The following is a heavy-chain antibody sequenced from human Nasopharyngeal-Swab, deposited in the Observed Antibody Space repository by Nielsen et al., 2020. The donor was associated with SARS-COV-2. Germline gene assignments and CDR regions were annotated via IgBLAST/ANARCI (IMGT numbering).Heavy chain of an antibody. J-gene: IGHJ6*03. CDR1: GYTLTNYG. CDR3: ARAPGVDYYYYMDV. V-gene: IGHV1-3*01. Sequence: ASVKVSCKVSGYTLTNYGIHWVRQAPGQRLEWMGWINPGTVNTKYSQKFQGRVTISRDTSASTAYMELSSLRSEDTAVYYCARAPGVDYYYYMDVWGNGTTVTVSS. CDR2: INPGTVNT.